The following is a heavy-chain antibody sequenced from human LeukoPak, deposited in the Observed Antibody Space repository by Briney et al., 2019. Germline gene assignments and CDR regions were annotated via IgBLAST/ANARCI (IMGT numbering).Heavy chain of an antibody. D-gene: IGHD4-17*01. CDR2: IYHTGST. CDR1: GGSFSSRGSS. CDR3: ASVGYGDYALDY. J-gene: IGHJ4*02. Sequence: SETLSLTCAVSGGSFSSRGSSRSWIRQPPGMGLEWIGYIYHTGSTYYNPSLKSRVTISLDRSKNQFSLKLSSVTAADTAVYYCASVGYGDYALDYWGQGTLVTVSS. V-gene: IGHV4-30-2*01.